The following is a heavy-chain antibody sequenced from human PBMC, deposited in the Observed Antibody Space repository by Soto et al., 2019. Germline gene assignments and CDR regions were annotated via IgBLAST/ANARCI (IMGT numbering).Heavy chain of an antibody. V-gene: IGHV3-66*01. Sequence: GGSLRLSCAASGFTVSDYYMSWVRQAPGKGLEWVSVTHSGGSTYYADSVKGRFTISRDNSKNTLYLQMNSLRAEDTSVYYCARGVARRPSSFDYWGQGTLVTVSS. CDR2: THSGGST. CDR1: GFTVSDYY. J-gene: IGHJ4*02. D-gene: IGHD6-6*01. CDR3: ARGVARRPSSFDY.